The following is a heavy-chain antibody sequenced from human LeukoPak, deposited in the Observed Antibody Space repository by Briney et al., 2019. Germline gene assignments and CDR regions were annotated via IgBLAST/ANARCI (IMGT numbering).Heavy chain of an antibody. Sequence: SETLSLTCAVSGYSISSGYYWGWIRQPPGKGLEWIGSIYHSGSTYYNPSLKSRVTTSVDTSKNQFSLNLISVTAADAAVYYCARTTGGTFDYWGQGNLVSVSS. CDR2: IYHSGST. CDR1: GYSISSGYY. J-gene: IGHJ4*02. CDR3: ARTTGGTFDY. V-gene: IGHV4-38-2*01. D-gene: IGHD7-27*01.